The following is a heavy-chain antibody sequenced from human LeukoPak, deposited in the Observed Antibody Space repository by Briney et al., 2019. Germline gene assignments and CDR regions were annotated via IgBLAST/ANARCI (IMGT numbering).Heavy chain of an antibody. D-gene: IGHD2-15*01. V-gene: IGHV4-4*07. CDR3: ARGTDGYPDV. CDR2: LYSSGST. J-gene: IGHJ6*02. Sequence: SETLSLTCTVSGGSLSNYYWHWIRRPAGTRLEWIGRLYSSGSTNYNPSLESRVTMSVDTSKNQFSLRLSSVTAADTAVYYCARGTDGYPDVWGQGTTVTVSS. CDR1: GGSLSNYY.